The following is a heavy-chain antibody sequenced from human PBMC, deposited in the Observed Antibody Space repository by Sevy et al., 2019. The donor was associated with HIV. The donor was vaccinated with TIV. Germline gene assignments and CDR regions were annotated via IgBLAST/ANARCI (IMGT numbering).Heavy chain of an antibody. CDR3: ARCITIFGVVIYYYYYGMDV. J-gene: IGHJ6*02. D-gene: IGHD3-3*01. CDR1: GFTFSDYY. Sequence: GGSLRLSCAASGFTFSDYYMSWIRQAPGKGLEWVSYISSSGSTIYYADSVEGRFTISRDNAKNSLYLQMNSLRAEDTAVYYCARCITIFGVVIYYYYYGMDVWGQGTTVTVSS. CDR2: ISSSGSTI. V-gene: IGHV3-11*01.